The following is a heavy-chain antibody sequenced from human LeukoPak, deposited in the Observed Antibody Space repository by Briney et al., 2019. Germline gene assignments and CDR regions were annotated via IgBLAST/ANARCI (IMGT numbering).Heavy chain of an antibody. CDR3: ARGPYYYMDV. CDR1: GGSISSYY. V-gene: IGHV4-59*01. Sequence: PSETLSLTCTVSGGSISSYYWSWIRQPPGKGLEWIGYIYYSGSTNYNPSLKSRATISVDTSKNQFFLKLSSVTAADTAVYYCARGPYYYMDVWGKGTTVTVSS. CDR2: IYYSGST. J-gene: IGHJ6*03.